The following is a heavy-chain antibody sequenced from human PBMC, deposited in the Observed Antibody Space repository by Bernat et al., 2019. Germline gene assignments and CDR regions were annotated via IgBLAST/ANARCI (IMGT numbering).Heavy chain of an antibody. Sequence: QVTLRESGPALVKPTQTLTLTCTFSGFSLSTSGMCVSWIRQPPGKALEWLARIDWDDDKYYSTSLKTRLTISKDTSKNQVVLTMTNMDPVNTATYYCEGIGGGGSGEYYFDYWGQGTLVTVSS. CDR3: EGIGGGGSGEYYFDY. V-gene: IGHV2-70*15. CDR2: IDWDDDK. J-gene: IGHJ4*02. CDR1: GFSLSTSGMC. D-gene: IGHD3-16*01.